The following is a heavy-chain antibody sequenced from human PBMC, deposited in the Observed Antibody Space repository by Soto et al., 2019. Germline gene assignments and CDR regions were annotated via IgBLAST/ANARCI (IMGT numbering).Heavy chain of an antibody. V-gene: IGHV6-1*01. D-gene: IGHD6-19*01. CDR3: ARARAVAGRYYYYVMDV. CDR1: GDSVSSNSAA. Sequence: PSQTLSLTCAISGDSVSSNSAAWNWIRQSPSRGLEWLGRTYYRSKWYNDYAVSVKSRITINPDTSKNQFSLQLNSVTPEDTAVYYCARARAVAGRYYYYVMDVWGQGTTVTGSS. J-gene: IGHJ6*02. CDR2: TYYRSKWYN.